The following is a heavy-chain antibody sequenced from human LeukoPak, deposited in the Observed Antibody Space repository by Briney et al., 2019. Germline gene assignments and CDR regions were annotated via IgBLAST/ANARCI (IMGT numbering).Heavy chain of an antibody. CDR1: GFTFSSYA. J-gene: IGHJ6*02. CDR2: ISGSGGST. Sequence: GGSLRLSCAASGFTFSSYAMSWVRQAPGKGLEWVSAISGSGGSTYYADSVKGRFTISRDNAKNSLYLQMNSLRDEDTAVYYCARDGYYYGSGPGNYYYGMDVWGQGTTVTVSS. CDR3: ARDGYYYGSGPGNYYYGMDV. D-gene: IGHD3-10*01. V-gene: IGHV3-23*01.